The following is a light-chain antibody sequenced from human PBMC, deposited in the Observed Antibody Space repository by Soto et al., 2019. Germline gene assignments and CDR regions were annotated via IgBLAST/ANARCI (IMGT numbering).Light chain of an antibody. Sequence: EIVLTQSPGTLSLSPGERATLSCRASQSIANNYLAWYQQRPGQAPRLLIYLTSNRAPGIPDRFSGSGSGADFNLTISRLEPEDFAVYFCQQYGSSPWTFGQGTKVDLK. CDR2: LTS. J-gene: IGKJ1*01. CDR3: QQYGSSPWT. CDR1: QSIANNY. V-gene: IGKV3-20*01.